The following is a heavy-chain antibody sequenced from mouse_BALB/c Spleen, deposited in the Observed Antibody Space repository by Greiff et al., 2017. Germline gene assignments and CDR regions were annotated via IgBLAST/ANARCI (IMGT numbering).Heavy chain of an antibody. D-gene: IGHD1-1*01. Sequence: EVQGVESGGGLVQPGGSLRLSCATSGFTFTDYYMSWVRQPPGKALEWLGFIRNKANGYTTESSASVKGRFTISRDNSQSILYLQMNTLRAEDSATYYCARDLVYYYGSSYGFAYWGQGTLVTVSA. CDR1: GFTFTDYY. V-gene: IGHV7-3*02. J-gene: IGHJ3*01. CDR2: IRNKANGYTT. CDR3: ARDLVYYYGSSYGFAY.